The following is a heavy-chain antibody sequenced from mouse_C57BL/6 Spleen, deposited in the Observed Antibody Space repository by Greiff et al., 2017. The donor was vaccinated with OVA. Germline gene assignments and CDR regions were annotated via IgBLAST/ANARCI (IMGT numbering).Heavy chain of an antibody. V-gene: IGHV6-6*01. CDR1: GFTFSDAW. D-gene: IGHD2-1*01. CDR3: LYSFDY. J-gene: IGHJ2*01. CDR2: IRNKANNHAT. Sequence: EVHLVESGGGLVQPGGSMKLSCAASGFTFSDAWMDWVRQSPEKGLEWVAEIRNKANNHATYYAESVKGRFTISRDYSKSSVYLQMNSLRDEDTGIYSCLYSFDYWGQGPTLPVSS.